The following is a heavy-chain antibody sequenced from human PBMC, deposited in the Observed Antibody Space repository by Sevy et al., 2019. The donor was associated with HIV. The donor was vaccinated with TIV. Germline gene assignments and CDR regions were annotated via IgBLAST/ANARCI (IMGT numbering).Heavy chain of an antibody. CDR3: ARERDRQALNV. CDR1: GFTFGSYA. CDR2: ISYDGSRK. Sequence: GGSLRLSCAASGFTFGSYAMHWVRQAPGKGLEWLAFISYDGSRKYYADSVKGRFTISRDNSKNTLFMQVNSLRAEDTALYYCARERDRQALNVWGQGTTVTVSS. D-gene: IGHD6-6*01. V-gene: IGHV3-30-3*01. J-gene: IGHJ6*02.